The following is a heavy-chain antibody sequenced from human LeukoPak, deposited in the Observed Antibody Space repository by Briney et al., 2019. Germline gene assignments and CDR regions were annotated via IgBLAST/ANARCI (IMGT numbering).Heavy chain of an antibody. V-gene: IGHV4-4*07. CDR2: IYTSGSI. J-gene: IGHJ4*02. D-gene: IGHD5-12*01. Sequence: PSETLSLTCTVSGGSISNYYWSWIRQPAGKGLEWIGRIYTSGSINYNPSLKSRVTMSVDTSKNRFSLTLSSVTAADTAVYYCARTPLRTQYFDYWGQGTLVTVSS. CDR1: GGSISNYY. CDR3: ARTPLRTQYFDY.